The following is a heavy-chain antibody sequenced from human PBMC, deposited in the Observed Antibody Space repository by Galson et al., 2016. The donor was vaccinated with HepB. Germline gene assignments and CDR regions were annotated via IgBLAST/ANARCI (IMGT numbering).Heavy chain of an antibody. D-gene: IGHD1-1*01. V-gene: IGHV4-39*07. J-gene: IGHJ5*01. CDR1: GDHTTNSNY. CDR2: VSNDGST. Sequence: LSLTCSVSGDHTTNSNYWAWIRQSPATGLEWIGTVSNDGSTFYTPSLKSRVSISLDASKNELSLRLTSVTAADTAMYYCARSDFYSRNAYFAPWGQGILVIVSS. CDR3: ARSDFYSRNAYFAP.